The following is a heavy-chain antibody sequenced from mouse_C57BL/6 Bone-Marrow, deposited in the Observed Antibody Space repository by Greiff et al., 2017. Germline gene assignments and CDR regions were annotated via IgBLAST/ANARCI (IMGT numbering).Heavy chain of an antibody. J-gene: IGHJ4*01. Sequence: VPLQQPGAELVMSGASVNLFCKSSGYTFTSYWLHCVKQRPGQALVWIGEFASSDSYSIYNQKFKGKSTLTVDKTSSTDYMQLSSLTSEDTAVYYCARRGVLRCDAMDYWGQGTSVTVSS. CDR2: FASSDSYS. CDR1: GYTFTSYW. V-gene: IGHV1-69*01. D-gene: IGHD1-1*01. CDR3: ARRGVLRCDAMDY.